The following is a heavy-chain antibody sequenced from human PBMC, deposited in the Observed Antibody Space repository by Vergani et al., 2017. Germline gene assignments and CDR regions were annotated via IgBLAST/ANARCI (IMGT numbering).Heavy chain of an antibody. CDR2: IRSKANSYAT. CDR1: GFTFSGSA. V-gene: IGHV3-73*01. D-gene: IGHD5-18*01. J-gene: IGHJ4*02. CDR3: TRPGTARDFDY. Sequence: VQLVESGGGLVKPGGSLRLSCAASGFTFSGSAMHWVRQASGKGLEWVGRIRSKANSYATAYAASVKGRFTISRDDSKNTAYLQMNSLKTEDTAVYYCTRPGTARDFDYWGQGTLVTVSS.